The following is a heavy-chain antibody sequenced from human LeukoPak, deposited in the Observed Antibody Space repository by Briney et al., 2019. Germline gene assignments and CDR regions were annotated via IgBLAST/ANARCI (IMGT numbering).Heavy chain of an antibody. D-gene: IGHD2-15*01. CDR3: ARVGYCSGGSCRNFYY. Sequence: SETLSLTCAVYGGYFSGYYWSWIRQPPGKGLEWIGEINHSGSTNYNPSLKSRVTISVDTSKNQFSLKLSSVTAADTAVYYCARVGYCSGGSCRNFYYWGQGTLVTVSS. V-gene: IGHV4-34*01. J-gene: IGHJ4*02. CDR2: INHSGST. CDR1: GGYFSGYY.